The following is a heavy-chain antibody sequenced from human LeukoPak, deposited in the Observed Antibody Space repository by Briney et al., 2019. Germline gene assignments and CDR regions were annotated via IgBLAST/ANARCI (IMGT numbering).Heavy chain of an antibody. Sequence: GGSLRLSCAASGFTFSSYSMYWVRQAPGKGLEWVSSISSSSSYIYYADSVKGRFTISRDNAKNSLYLQMNGLRAEDTAVYYCARDPGTVTGYWGQGTLVTVSS. CDR1: GFTFSSYS. V-gene: IGHV3-21*01. J-gene: IGHJ4*02. D-gene: IGHD5-18*01. CDR2: ISSSSSYI. CDR3: ARDPGTVTGY.